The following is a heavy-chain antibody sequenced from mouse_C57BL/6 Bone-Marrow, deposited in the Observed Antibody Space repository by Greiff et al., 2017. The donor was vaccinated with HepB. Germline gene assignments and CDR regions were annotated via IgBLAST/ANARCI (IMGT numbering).Heavy chain of an antibody. Sequence: QVQLQQPGAELVKPGASVKLSCKASGYTFTSYWMHWVKQRPGQGLEWIGMIHPNSGSTNYNEKFKSKATLTVDKSSSTAYMQLSSLTSEDSAVYYCARRGSHGSPFAYWGQGTLVTVSA. CDR1: GYTFTSYW. CDR2: IHPNSGST. V-gene: IGHV1-64*01. J-gene: IGHJ3*01. CDR3: ARRGSHGSPFAY. D-gene: IGHD1-1*01.